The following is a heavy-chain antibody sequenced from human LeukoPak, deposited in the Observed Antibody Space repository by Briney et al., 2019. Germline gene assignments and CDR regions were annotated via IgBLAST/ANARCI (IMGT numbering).Heavy chain of an antibody. V-gene: IGHV1-69*13. CDR3: ALLVAMAVRTDLQN. CDR1: GGTFSSYA. Sequence: ASVKVSCKASGGTFSSYAISWVRQAPGQGLEWMGGIIPIFGTANYAQKFLGRVTITADESTSTAYMELSRLRSDDTAVYYCALLVAMAVRTDLQNWGQGTLVTVSS. D-gene: IGHD2-15*01. J-gene: IGHJ4*02. CDR2: IIPIFGTA.